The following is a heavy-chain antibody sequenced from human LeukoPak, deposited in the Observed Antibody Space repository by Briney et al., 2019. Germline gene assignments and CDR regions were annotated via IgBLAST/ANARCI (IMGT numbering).Heavy chain of an antibody. CDR2: ISAYNGNT. D-gene: IGHD3-10*01. CDR3: ARVPGSGWFLVYYFDY. Sequence: ASVKVSFKASGYTFTSYGISWVRQAPGQGLEWMGWISAYNGNTNYAQKLQGRVTMTTDTSTSTAYMELRSLRSDDTAVYYCARVPGSGWFLVYYFDYWGQGTLVTVSS. V-gene: IGHV1-18*01. CDR1: GYTFTSYG. J-gene: IGHJ4*02.